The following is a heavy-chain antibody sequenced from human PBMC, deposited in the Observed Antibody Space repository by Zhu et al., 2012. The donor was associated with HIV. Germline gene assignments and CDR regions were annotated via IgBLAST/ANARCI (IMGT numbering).Heavy chain of an antibody. CDR1: GYSISSGYY. Sequence: QVQLQESGPGLVRPSETLSLTCTASGYSISSGYYWGWIRQPPGKGLEWIGSIYHSGSTYYNPSLKSRVTISVDTSKNQFSLKLSSVTAADTAVYYCARDTYYYGSGSDFDYWGQGTLVTVSS. CDR3: ARDTYYYGSGSDFDY. J-gene: IGHJ4*02. CDR2: IYHSGST. D-gene: IGHD3-10*01. V-gene: IGHV4-38-2*02.